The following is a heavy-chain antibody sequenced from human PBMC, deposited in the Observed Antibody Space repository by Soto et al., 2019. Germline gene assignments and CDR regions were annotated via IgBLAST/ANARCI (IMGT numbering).Heavy chain of an antibody. D-gene: IGHD2-2*02. V-gene: IGHV4-34*01. J-gene: IGHJ2*01. CDR3: ARVHCSSTSCYNWNYGYFDL. Sequence: QVQLQQWGAGLLKPSETLSLTCAVYGGSFSGYYWSWIRQPPGKGLEWIGEINHSGSTNYNPSLKSRVTISVDTSKNQFSLKLSSVTAADTAVYYCARVHCSSTSCYNWNYGYFDLWGRGTLVTVSS. CDR1: GGSFSGYY. CDR2: INHSGST.